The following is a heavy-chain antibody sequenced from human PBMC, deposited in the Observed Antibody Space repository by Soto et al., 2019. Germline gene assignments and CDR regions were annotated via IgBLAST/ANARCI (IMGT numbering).Heavy chain of an antibody. J-gene: IGHJ4*02. Sequence: EVQLVESGGGLVQPGRSLTLSCAASGFTFADYGLHWVRQVPGKGLEWVSGISWNSGSVAYADSVKGRFTISRDSAKNSLFLQMNRRRPEDTALYYCAKDVMGWSGACDFWGQGMRVSVSS. CDR1: GFTFADYG. CDR2: ISWNSGSV. D-gene: IGHD3-3*01. V-gene: IGHV3-9*01. CDR3: AKDVMGWSGACDF.